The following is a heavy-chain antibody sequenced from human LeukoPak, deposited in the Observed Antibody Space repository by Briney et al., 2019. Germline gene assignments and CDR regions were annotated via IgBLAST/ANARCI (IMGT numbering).Heavy chain of an antibody. V-gene: IGHV1-24*01. D-gene: IGHD1-26*01. Sequence: ASVKVSCNVSGYTLTELSMHWVRQAPGKGLEWMGGFDPEDGETIYAQKLQGRVTMTEDTSTDTAYMGLSSLRSEDTAVYYCARDEGLRSYYFDYWGQGTLVTVSS. CDR1: GYTLTELS. CDR3: ARDEGLRSYYFDY. CDR2: FDPEDGET. J-gene: IGHJ4*02.